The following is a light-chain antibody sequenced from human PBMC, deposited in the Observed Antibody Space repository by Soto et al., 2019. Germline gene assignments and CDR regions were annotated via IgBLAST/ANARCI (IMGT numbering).Light chain of an antibody. CDR3: QHWHDYSWT. V-gene: IGKV1-5*03. J-gene: IGKJ1*01. CDR1: QSISVW. CDR2: KTS. Sequence: DLHLTQSPSTLSASVGDRVTITCRASQSISVWLAWYQQKPGKAPNLLIYKTSSLETGVPSRFSGSGSGTEFTLTISSLQPDDFATYYCQHWHDYSWTFGQGTQVEVK.